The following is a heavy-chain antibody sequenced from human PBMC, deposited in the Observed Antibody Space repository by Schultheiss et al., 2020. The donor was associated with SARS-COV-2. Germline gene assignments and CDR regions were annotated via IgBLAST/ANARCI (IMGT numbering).Heavy chain of an antibody. CDR2: IAYDGSSK. V-gene: IGHV3-30*19. CDR3: AKDLQQLVPYYWYGMDV. CDR1: GFTFSSYG. J-gene: IGHJ6*02. D-gene: IGHD6-6*01. Sequence: GESLKISCAASGFTFSSYGMHWVRQAPGKGLEWVAVIAYDGSSKNFADSVKGRFTISRDDSKSTLYLQMNSLRTEDTAVYYCAKDLQQLVPYYWYGMDVWGQGTTVTVSS.